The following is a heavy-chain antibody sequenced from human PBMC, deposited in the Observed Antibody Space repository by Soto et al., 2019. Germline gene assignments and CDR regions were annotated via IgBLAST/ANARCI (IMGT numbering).Heavy chain of an antibody. Sequence: EVQLLESGGGLVQPGGSLRLYCADSGFTFTNYAMNWVRHSPGKGREWVASVIGTGIDTYHAASVKGRFTISRDNSRNTMYLEMNRLRAEDTAMSHCAKATRGQCIGAHCYAFDFWGQGILVTVS. J-gene: IGHJ4*02. CDR2: VIGTGIDT. CDR1: GFTFTNYA. V-gene: IGHV3-23*01. CDR3: AKATRGQCIGAHCYAFDF. D-gene: IGHD2-15*01.